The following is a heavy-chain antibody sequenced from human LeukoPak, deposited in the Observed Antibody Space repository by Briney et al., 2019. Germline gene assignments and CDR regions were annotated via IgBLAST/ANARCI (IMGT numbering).Heavy chain of an antibody. CDR1: GFTFSSYS. J-gene: IGHJ4*02. CDR3: ANTDYYDSSGYPDDY. Sequence: GGSLRLSCAASGFTFSSYSMNWVRQAPGKGLEWVSSISSSSSYIYYADSVKGRFTISRDNSKNTLYLQMNSLRAEDTAVYYCANTDYYDSSGYPDDYWGQGTLVTVSS. V-gene: IGHV3-21*04. D-gene: IGHD3-22*01. CDR2: ISSSSSYI.